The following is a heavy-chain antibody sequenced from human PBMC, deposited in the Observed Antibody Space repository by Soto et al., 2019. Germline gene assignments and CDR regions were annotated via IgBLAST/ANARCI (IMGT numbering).Heavy chain of an antibody. CDR2: ISPLFSTT. CDR1: GDLFNTYA. D-gene: IGHD6-13*01. V-gene: IGHV1-69*01. Sequence: QVQLVQSGAAVKEPGSSVQVSCKATGDLFNTYAFTWVRQAPGQGLEWMGRISPLFSTTNYAQKFQGRVTIGADELTTIVYLEVSNLESEDTAMYYCAASSSVAAAGYFKFWGQGTLVTVSP. CDR3: AASSSVAAAGYFKF. J-gene: IGHJ4*02.